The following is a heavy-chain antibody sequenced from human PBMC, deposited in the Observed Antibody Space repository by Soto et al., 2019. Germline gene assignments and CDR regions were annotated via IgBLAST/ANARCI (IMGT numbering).Heavy chain of an antibody. CDR2: IYKSANT. J-gene: IGHJ5*01. CDR3: ARGRYCLTGRCFPNWFDS. CDR1: GDSISNLDYF. V-gene: IGHV4-30-4*01. D-gene: IGHD7-27*01. Sequence: SETLSLTCSVSGDSISNLDYFWAWIRQPPGQALEYIGYIYKSANTYYNPSFESRVAISDDTSKSQFSLNVTSVTAADTAVYFCARGRYCLTGRCFPNWFDSWGQGALVTVSS.